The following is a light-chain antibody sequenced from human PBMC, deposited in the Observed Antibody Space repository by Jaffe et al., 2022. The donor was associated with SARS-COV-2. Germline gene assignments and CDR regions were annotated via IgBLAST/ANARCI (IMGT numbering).Light chain of an antibody. CDR1: QSISSY. J-gene: IGKJ1*01. CDR2: AAS. V-gene: IGKV1-39*01. Sequence: DIQMTQSPSSPSASVGDRVTITCRASQSISSYLNWYQQKLGEAPKLLIYAASTLQSGVPSRFSGSGSGTDFTLTISSLQPEDFATYYCQQSYSTPWTFGQGTKVEIK. CDR3: QQSYSTPWT.